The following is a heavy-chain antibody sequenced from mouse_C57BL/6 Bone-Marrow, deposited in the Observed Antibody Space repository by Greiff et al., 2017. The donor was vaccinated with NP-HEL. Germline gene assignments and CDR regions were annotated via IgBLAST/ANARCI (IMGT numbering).Heavy chain of an antibody. Sequence: EVKLLESGPGLVKPSQSLSLTCSVTGYSITSGYYWNWIRQFPGNKLEWMGYISYDGSNNYNPSLKNRISLTRDTSKNQFFLKLNSVTTEDTATYYCAREGPRYDGGFAYWGQGTLVTVSA. CDR1: GYSITSGYY. CDR2: ISYDGSN. J-gene: IGHJ3*01. CDR3: AREGPRYDGGFAY. V-gene: IGHV3-6*01. D-gene: IGHD2-3*01.